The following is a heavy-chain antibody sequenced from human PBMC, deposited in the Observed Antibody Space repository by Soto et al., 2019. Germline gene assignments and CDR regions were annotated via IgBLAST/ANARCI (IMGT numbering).Heavy chain of an antibody. CDR3: ARTSGSDYYDSSRYPRSDPDY. CDR2: IIPLFGTP. CDR1: GGTFSSYA. Sequence: SVEVSCKASGGTFSSYAIRWVRKAPGQGLEWLGGIIPLFGTPNYAQKLQGRVTITADKSTTTAYMELSSLRSEDTAVYYCARTSGSDYYDSSRYPRSDPDYWG. D-gene: IGHD3-22*01. V-gene: IGHV1-69*06. J-gene: IGHJ4*01.